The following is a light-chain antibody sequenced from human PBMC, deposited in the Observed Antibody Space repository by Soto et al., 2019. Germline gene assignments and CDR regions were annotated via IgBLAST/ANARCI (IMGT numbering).Light chain of an antibody. Sequence: EVMLTQSPSTLSVSPRAGATLYCRASQSISDTLALYQQKPGQAPRLLIYGASTRATGFPASFSGSGSGADFTLTISSLQSEDFAVYYCQQYDNWPWTFGQGTKVDIK. CDR2: GAS. J-gene: IGKJ1*01. CDR3: QQYDNWPWT. CDR1: QSISDT. V-gene: IGKV3-15*01.